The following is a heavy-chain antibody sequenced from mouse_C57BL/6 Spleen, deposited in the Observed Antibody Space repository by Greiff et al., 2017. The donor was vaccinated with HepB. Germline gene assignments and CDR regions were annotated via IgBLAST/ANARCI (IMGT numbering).Heavy chain of an antibody. J-gene: IGHJ2*01. V-gene: IGHV2-2*01. Sequence: QVQLQQSGPGLVQPSQSLSITCTVSGFSLTSYGVHWVRQSPGKGLEWLGVIWSGGSTDYNAAFISRLSISKDNSKSQVFFKMNSLQADDTAIDYCARTTVVAHFDYWGQGTTLTVSS. CDR3: ARTTVVAHFDY. CDR1: GFSLTSYG. CDR2: IWSGGST. D-gene: IGHD1-1*01.